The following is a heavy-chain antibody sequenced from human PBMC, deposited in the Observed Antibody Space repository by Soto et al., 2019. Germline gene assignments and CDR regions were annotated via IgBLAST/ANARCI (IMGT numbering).Heavy chain of an antibody. D-gene: IGHD5-12*01. V-gene: IGHV3-30*18. CDR2: ISYDGSNK. CDR3: AKPARIVATIDFDY. J-gene: IGHJ4*02. CDR1: GFTFSSYG. Sequence: GSLRLSCAASGFTFSSYGMHWVRQAPGKGLEWVAVISYDGSNKYYADSVKGRFTISRDNSKNTLYLQMNSLRAEDTAVYYCAKPARIVATIDFDYWGQGTLVTVSS.